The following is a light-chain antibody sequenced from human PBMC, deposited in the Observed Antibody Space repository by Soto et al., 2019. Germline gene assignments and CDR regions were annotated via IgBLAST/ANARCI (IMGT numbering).Light chain of an antibody. Sequence: EIVMTQSPATLSLSPGERAALSCRASQSINSELAWYQQKPGQPPRLLIYGASTRATGVPARFTVSESGSEFTLTISGLQSEDFAVYYCQHGHNWPLTFGQGTRLEI. V-gene: IGKV3-15*01. J-gene: IGKJ2*01. CDR3: QHGHNWPLT. CDR2: GAS. CDR1: QSINSE.